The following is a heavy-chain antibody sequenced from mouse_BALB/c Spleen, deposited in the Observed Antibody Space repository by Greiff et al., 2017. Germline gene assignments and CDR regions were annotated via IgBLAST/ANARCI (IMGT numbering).Heavy chain of an antibody. CDR2: IRNKANGYTT. V-gene: IGHV7-3*02. CDR1: GFTFTDYY. Sequence: EVKVVESGGGLVQPGGSLRLSCATSGFTFTDYYMSWVRQPPGKALEWLGFIRNKANGYTTEYSASVKGRFTISRDNSQSILYLQMNTLRAEDSATYYCARDRGNYVVLAYWGQGTLVTVSA. D-gene: IGHD2-1*01. J-gene: IGHJ3*01. CDR3: ARDRGNYVVLAY.